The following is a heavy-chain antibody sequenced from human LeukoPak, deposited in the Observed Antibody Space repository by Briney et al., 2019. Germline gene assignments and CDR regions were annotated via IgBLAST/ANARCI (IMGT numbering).Heavy chain of an antibody. J-gene: IGHJ5*02. Sequence: PSETLSLTCTASGGSISDYYWTWIRQPPEKGLEWIGYIHSIGGTNYNPSLKSRVTISVDTSKNQFSLKLSSVTAADTAVYYCARGHVYSGGSCYWICRGWFDPWGQGTLVTVSS. V-gene: IGHV4-59*12. CDR2: IHSIGGT. CDR1: GGSISDYY. D-gene: IGHD2-15*01. CDR3: ARGHVYSGGSCYWICRGWFDP.